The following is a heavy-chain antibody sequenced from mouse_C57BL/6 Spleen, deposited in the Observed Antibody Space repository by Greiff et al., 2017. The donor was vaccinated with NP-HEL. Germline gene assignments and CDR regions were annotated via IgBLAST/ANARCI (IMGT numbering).Heavy chain of an antibody. D-gene: IGHD1-1*01. CDR3: ARDYGSSFYAMDY. V-gene: IGHV1-80*01. CDR2: IYPGDGDT. Sequence: VQLQESGAELVKPGASVKISCKASGYAFSSYWMNWVKQRPGKGLEWIGQIYPGDGDTNYNGKFKGKATLTADKSSSTAYMQLSSLTSEDSAVYFCARDYGSSFYAMDYWGQGTSVTVSS. CDR1: GYAFSSYW. J-gene: IGHJ4*01.